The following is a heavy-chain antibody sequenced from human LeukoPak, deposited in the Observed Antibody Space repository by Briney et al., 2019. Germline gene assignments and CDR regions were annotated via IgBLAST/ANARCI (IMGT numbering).Heavy chain of an antibody. J-gene: IGHJ4*02. D-gene: IGHD2-2*01. CDR3: AKGSFAGHQDY. V-gene: IGHV3-23*01. CDR1: GGSISSSSYY. Sequence: PSETLSLTCTVSGGSISSSSYYWGWVRQAPGKGLEWVSAISGSGGSTYYADSVKGRFTISRDNSKNTLYLQMNSLRAEDTAVYYCAKGSFAGHQDYWGQGTLVTVSS. CDR2: ISGSGGST.